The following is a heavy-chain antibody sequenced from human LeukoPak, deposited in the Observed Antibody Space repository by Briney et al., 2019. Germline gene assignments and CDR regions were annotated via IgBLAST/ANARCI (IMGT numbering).Heavy chain of an antibody. CDR2: MSSTSSII. J-gene: IGHJ4*02. CDR3: ATLDETWNDGLGDF. CDR1: GFKFRSYS. Sequence: GGSLRLSCAASGFKFRSYSMNWVRQAPGKGLEWISYMSSTSSIIHYADSVKGRFTISRDNAANSLFLQMHSLRVEDTAVYYCATLDETWNDGLGDFWGQGTLVTVSS. V-gene: IGHV3-48*01. D-gene: IGHD1-1*01.